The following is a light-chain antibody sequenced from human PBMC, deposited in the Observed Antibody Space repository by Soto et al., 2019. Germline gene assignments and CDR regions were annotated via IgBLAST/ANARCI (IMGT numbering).Light chain of an antibody. Sequence: DIQVTQSPSTLSASVGDRVTITCRASHDISTYLTWYQQKPGKAPKLLIYDASTLETGVPSRFSGSGSGTDFTLTISSLQPEDIATYYCQQYNNSSLAFGGGTKVDIK. CDR1: HDISTY. V-gene: IGKV1-33*01. CDR2: DAS. J-gene: IGKJ4*02. CDR3: QQYNNSSLA.